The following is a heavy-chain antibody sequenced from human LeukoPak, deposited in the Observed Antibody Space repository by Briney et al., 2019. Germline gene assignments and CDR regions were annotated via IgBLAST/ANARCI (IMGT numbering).Heavy chain of an antibody. CDR1: GFTVSSNY. CDR2: ISSNGGST. V-gene: IGHV3-64*01. Sequence: GGSLRLSCAASGFTVSSNYMSWVRQAPGKGLEYVSAISSNGGSTYYANSVKGRFTISRDNSKNTLYLQMGSLRAEDMAVYYCARGEDYGDVDYWGQGTLVTVSS. CDR3: ARGEDYGDVDY. J-gene: IGHJ4*02. D-gene: IGHD4-17*01.